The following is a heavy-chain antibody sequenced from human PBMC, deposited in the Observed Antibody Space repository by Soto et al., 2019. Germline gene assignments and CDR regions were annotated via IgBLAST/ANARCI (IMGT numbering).Heavy chain of an antibody. CDR2: VYSSGTT. Sequence: PSETLSLTCSVSGGSINSYWWSWIRQPAGKGLEWIGRVYSSGTTDYHPSLNSRATMSVETSKNQFSLKLTSVTAADTAVYYCARDIGSYAYAEGYWGQGIQGTVSS. CDR1: GGSINSYW. D-gene: IGHD2-2*01. V-gene: IGHV4-4*07. J-gene: IGHJ4*02. CDR3: ARDIGSYAYAEGY.